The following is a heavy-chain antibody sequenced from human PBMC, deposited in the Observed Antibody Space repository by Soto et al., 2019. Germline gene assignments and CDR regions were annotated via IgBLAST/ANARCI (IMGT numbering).Heavy chain of an antibody. CDR1: GGSISSYY. D-gene: IGHD6-13*01. V-gene: IGHV4-59*01. J-gene: IGHJ5*02. CDR3: ARSIAAAQWLDP. CDR2: IYYSGST. Sequence: PSETLSLTCTVSGGSISSYYWSWIRQPPGKGLEWIGYIYYSGSTNYNPSLKSRVTISVDTSKNQFSLKLSSVTAADTAVYYCARSIAAAQWLDPCGQGPLVTVYS.